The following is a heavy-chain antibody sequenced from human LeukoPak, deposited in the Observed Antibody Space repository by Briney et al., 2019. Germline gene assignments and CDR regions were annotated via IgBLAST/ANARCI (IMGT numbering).Heavy chain of an antibody. J-gene: IGHJ3*02. V-gene: IGHV4-30-4*01. Sequence: SQTLSLTCTVSGGSISSGDYYRSWIRQPPGKGLEWIGYIYYSGSTYYNPSLKSRVTISVDTSKNQFSLKLSSVTAADTAVYYCAREWELHAFDIWGQGTMVTVSS. CDR3: AREWELHAFDI. CDR2: IYYSGST. D-gene: IGHD1-26*01. CDR1: GGSISSGDYY.